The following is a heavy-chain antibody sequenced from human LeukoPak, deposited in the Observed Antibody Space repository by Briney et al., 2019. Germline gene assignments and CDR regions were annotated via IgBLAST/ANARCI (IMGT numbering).Heavy chain of an antibody. CDR3: ARVNGYCSSTSCYVSDYYYYMDV. CDR2: INWNGGST. J-gene: IGHJ6*03. Sequence: GGSLRLSCAASGFTFSSYAMSWVRQAPGKGLEWVSGINWNGGSTGYADSVKGRFTISRDNAKNSLYLQMNSLRAEDTALYYCARVNGYCSSTSCYVSDYYYYMDVWGKGTTVTVSS. D-gene: IGHD2-2*03. V-gene: IGHV3-20*04. CDR1: GFTFSSYA.